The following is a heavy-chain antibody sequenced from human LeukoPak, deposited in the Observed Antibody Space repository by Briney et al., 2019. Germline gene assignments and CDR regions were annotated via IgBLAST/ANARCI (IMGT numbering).Heavy chain of an antibody. CDR1: GFTVSSNY. Sequence: GGSLRLSCAASGFTVSSNYMSWVRQAPGKGLEWVSVIYSGGSTYYADSVKGRFTISRDNSKNTLYLQMNYLRDEDTAVYYCARWIGGAAVDYWGQGTLVTVSS. V-gene: IGHV3-66*01. CDR3: ARWIGGAAVDY. D-gene: IGHD3-10*01. J-gene: IGHJ4*02. CDR2: IYSGGST.